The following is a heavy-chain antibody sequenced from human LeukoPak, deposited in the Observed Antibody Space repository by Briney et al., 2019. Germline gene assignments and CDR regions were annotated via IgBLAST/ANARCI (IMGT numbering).Heavy chain of an antibody. D-gene: IGHD2-2*01. Sequence: GESLTLSCEVSGFIFSEHVMNWVRQSPGKGLEWVASIQSNGNEKYSAESLKGRFTISRDNSKNALYLQMNTVRPEDTAIFYCARGVTSWPQGPYHFDYWGQGILVTVFS. V-gene: IGHV3-30*02. CDR2: IQSNGNEK. J-gene: IGHJ4*02. CDR3: ARGVTSWPQGPYHFDY. CDR1: GFIFSEHV.